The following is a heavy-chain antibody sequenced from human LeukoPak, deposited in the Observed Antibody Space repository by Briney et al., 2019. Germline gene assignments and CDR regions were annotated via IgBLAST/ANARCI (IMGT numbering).Heavy chain of an antibody. D-gene: IGHD3-22*01. V-gene: IGHV1-69*04. CDR3: ARDLRYYDSSGYLEEVDY. J-gene: IGHJ4*02. Sequence: SVKVSCKASGGTFSSYTISWVRQAPGQGLEWMGRIIPILGIANYAQKFQGRVTITADKSTSTAYMELSSLRSEDTAVYYCARDLRYYDSSGYLEEVDYWGQGTLVTVSS. CDR2: IIPILGIA. CDR1: GGTFSSYT.